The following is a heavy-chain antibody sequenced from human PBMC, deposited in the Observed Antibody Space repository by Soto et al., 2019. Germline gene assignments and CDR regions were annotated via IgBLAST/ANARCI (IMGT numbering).Heavy chain of an antibody. V-gene: IGHV4-31*03. CDR3: ARGDYYDSSGYSPPAEYFQR. CDR2: IYYSGST. Sequence: SETLSLTCTVSGGSISSGGYYWSWIRQHPGKGLEWIGYIYYSGSTYYNPSLKSRVTISVDTSKNQFSLKLSSVTAADTAVYYCARGDYYDSSGYSPPAEYFQRWGQGTLVTVSS. J-gene: IGHJ1*01. CDR1: GGSISSGGYY. D-gene: IGHD3-22*01.